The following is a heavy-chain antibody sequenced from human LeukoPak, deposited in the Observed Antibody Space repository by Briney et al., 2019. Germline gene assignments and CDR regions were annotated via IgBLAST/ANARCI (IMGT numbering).Heavy chain of an antibody. CDR2: ISGSGGST. Sequence: PGGSLRLSCAASGFTFSSYAMTWVRQAPGKGLEWVSAISGSGGSTYYADSVKGRFTISRDNSKNTLYLQMNSLRAEDTAVYYCAKCWDYGDYGGVDYWGQGTLVTVSS. J-gene: IGHJ4*02. CDR1: GFTFSSYA. V-gene: IGHV3-23*01. D-gene: IGHD4-17*01. CDR3: AKCWDYGDYGGVDY.